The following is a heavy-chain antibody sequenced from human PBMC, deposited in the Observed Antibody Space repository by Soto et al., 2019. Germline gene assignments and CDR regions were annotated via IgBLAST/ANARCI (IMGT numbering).Heavy chain of an antibody. D-gene: IGHD5-18*01. Sequence: QVQLVQSGGEVKKPESSVKVSCKAPGGTFSTYAFSWVRQAPGQGLEWMGGIIPMFGTANYAQRFQDRVTITADESTNTVYMELSSLRSEDTAVYFCASGIQLWLRRINNGYSGWGQGTLVTVSS. V-gene: IGHV1-69*12. CDR2: IIPMFGTA. J-gene: IGHJ4*02. CDR3: ASGIQLWLRRINNGYSG. CDR1: GGTFSTYA.